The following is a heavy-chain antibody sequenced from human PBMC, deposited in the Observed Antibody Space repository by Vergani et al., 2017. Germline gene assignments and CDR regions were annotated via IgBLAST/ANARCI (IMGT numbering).Heavy chain of an antibody. CDR3: GRVADFYGLGSRLLDL. CDR1: GGSFSTGGQS. D-gene: IGHD3-10*01. V-gene: IGHV4-61*02. CDR2: IYTSGAT. Sequence: QVQLQESGPGLVKPSQTLSLTCTVSGGSFSTGGQSWTWLRQSAGKGLEWIGRIYTSGATNYNPSLRSRAIMSVDASKNQFSLKLNSVTAADTAVYYCGRVADFYGLGSRLLDLWGQGILVTVSS. J-gene: IGHJ5*02.